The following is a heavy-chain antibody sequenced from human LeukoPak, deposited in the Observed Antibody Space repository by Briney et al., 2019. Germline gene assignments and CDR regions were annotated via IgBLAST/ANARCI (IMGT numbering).Heavy chain of an antibody. J-gene: IGHJ4*02. Sequence: SETLSLTCAVYGGSFSGYYWSWIRQPPGKGLEWIGKINHSGSTNYNPSLKSRVTISVDTSKNQFSLKLSSVTAADTAVYYCASRGYSYGYVGFDYWGQGTLVTVSS. CDR2: INHSGST. CDR1: GGSFSGYY. D-gene: IGHD5-18*01. CDR3: ASRGYSYGYVGFDY. V-gene: IGHV4-34*01.